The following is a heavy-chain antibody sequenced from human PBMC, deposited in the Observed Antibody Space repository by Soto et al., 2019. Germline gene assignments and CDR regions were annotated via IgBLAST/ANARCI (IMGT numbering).Heavy chain of an antibody. D-gene: IGHD6-19*01. Sequence: QVQLVQSGAEVKKPGSSVKVSCKASGGTFSSYTISWVRQAPGQGLEWMGRIIPILGIATYAQKFQGRVTITAYKSTSTAYMELSSVRSEDTAVYYCARYVAVAGTPYFDYLGQGTLVTVSS. CDR2: IIPILGIA. CDR3: ARYVAVAGTPYFDY. CDR1: GGTFSSYT. V-gene: IGHV1-69*02. J-gene: IGHJ4*02.